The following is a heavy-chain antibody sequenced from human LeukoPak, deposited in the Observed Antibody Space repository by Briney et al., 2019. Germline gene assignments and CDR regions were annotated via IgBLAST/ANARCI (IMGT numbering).Heavy chain of an antibody. CDR2: IKPDGTEK. CDR3: ARGGNSSWDY. Sequence: PGGSLRLSCAASGFVFSNYWMSWVRQAPGKGLEWVANIKPDGTEKYYVDSLKGRFTISRDNTKNSLYLQMSSLRVEDTAVYYRARGGNSSWDYWGQGALVTVSS. J-gene: IGHJ4*02. D-gene: IGHD6-6*01. CDR1: GFVFSNYW. V-gene: IGHV3-7*01.